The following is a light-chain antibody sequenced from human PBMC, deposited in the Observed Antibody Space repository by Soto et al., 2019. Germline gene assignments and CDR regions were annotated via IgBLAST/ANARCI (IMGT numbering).Light chain of an antibody. J-gene: IGKJ2*03. V-gene: IGKV1-5*03. Sequence: DIQMTQSPATLSASVGDTVNITCRASQSISTWLAWYQQKPGKAPTLLIYKASTLHSGVPSRFSGSWSGEDFTLTISSLQPDDFGTFYCQHYTSYDSFGQGTKLEIK. CDR2: KAS. CDR3: QHYTSYDS. CDR1: QSISTW.